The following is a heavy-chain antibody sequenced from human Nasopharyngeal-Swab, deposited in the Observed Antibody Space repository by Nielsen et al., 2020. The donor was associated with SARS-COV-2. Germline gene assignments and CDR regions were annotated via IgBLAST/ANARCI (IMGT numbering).Heavy chain of an antibody. J-gene: IGHJ5*02. CDR1: GYTFTSYD. V-gene: IGHV7-4-1*02. D-gene: IGHD3-3*01. CDR3: ARDEKSQGIFGVVISGQWWFDP. Sequence: ASVKVSCKASGYTFTSYDINWVRQAPGQGLEWMGWINTNTGNPTYAQGFTGRFVFSLDTSVSTAYLQISSLKAEDTAVYYCARDEKSQGIFGVVISGQWWFDPWGQGTLVTVSS. CDR2: INTNTGNP.